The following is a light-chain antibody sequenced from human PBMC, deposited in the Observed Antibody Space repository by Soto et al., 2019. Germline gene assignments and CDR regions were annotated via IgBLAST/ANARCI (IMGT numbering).Light chain of an antibody. CDR3: AAWDDRLNGVV. Sequence: QSVLTQPPSASGTPGQRVTISCSGSSSNIGSNAVNWYQQLPGTAPKLLIYGNNQRPSGVPDRLSGSKSGTSASLAISGLQSEDEADYYCAAWDDRLNGVVFGGGTQLTVL. V-gene: IGLV1-44*01. CDR1: SSNIGSNA. J-gene: IGLJ2*01. CDR2: GNN.